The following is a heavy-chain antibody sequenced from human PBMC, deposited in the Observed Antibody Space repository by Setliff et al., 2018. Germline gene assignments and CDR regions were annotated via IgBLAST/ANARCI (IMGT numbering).Heavy chain of an antibody. Sequence: PGESLKISCKGSGYRFTNYWIGWVRQTPGKGLEWTGSIYPDNSNTRYSPSFQGQVTFSSDKSINTAYLHLSSLKASDTAMYYCAREHVSGHSEYWGQGTLVTVSS. J-gene: IGHJ4*02. CDR2: IYPDNSNT. CDR3: AREHVSGHSEY. CDR1: GYRFTNYW. D-gene: IGHD1-26*01. V-gene: IGHV5-51*01.